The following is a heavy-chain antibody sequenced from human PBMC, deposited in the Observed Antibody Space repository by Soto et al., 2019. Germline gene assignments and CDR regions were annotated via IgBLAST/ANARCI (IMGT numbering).Heavy chain of an antibody. CDR3: ARDRSAPKY. J-gene: IGHJ4*02. CDR1: GFTFSDYY. CDR2: ISTTGGDT. Sequence: QVQLVESGGGLVKPGGSLRLSCAASGFTFSDYYMTWIRQAQGKGLEWLSYISTTGGDTNYADSMKGRFTISRDNAKNSQYLQMNSLRAEDTAVYYCARDRSAPKYWGQRTLVTVSS. V-gene: IGHV3-11*05.